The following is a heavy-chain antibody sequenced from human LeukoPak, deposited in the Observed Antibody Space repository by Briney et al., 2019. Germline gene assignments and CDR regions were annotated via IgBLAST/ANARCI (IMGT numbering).Heavy chain of an antibody. Sequence: GGSLRLSCAASGITFSSYGMSWVRQAPGKGLEWVSGISGSGGSTYYADSVKGRFTISRDNSKNTVYLQMNSLRAEDTAVYYCAKQVATYRLSYFDYWGQGTLVTVSS. J-gene: IGHJ4*02. D-gene: IGHD5-12*01. V-gene: IGHV3-23*01. CDR3: AKQVATYRLSYFDY. CDR2: ISGSGGST. CDR1: GITFSSYG.